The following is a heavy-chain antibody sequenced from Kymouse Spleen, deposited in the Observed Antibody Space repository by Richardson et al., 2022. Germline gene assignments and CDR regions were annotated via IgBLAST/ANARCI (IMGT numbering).Heavy chain of an antibody. CDR1: GGSFSGYY. CDR2: INHSGST. J-gene: IGHJ4*02. Sequence: QVQLQQWGAGLLKPSETLSLTCAVYGGSFSGYYWSWIRQPPGKGLEWIGEINHSGSTNYNPSLKSRVTISVDTSKNQFSLKLSSVTAADTAVYYCARRAEQLVFDYWGQGTLVTVSS. CDR3: ARRAEQLVFDY. V-gene: IGHV4-34*01. D-gene: IGHD6-6*01.